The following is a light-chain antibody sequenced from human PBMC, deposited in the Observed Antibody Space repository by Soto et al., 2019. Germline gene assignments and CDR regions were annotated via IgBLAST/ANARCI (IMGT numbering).Light chain of an antibody. CDR1: QSISSY. CDR2: AAS. V-gene: IGKV1-39*01. Sequence: DIPMTQSPSSLSAFVGDTVTITCRASQSISSYLSWYQQKPGKAPKLLICAASTLQSGVPSRVRGSGSGTEFTLTISSLQPEDSATYYCQQTYNTLGTFGQGTKLEIK. CDR3: QQTYNTLGT. J-gene: IGKJ2*01.